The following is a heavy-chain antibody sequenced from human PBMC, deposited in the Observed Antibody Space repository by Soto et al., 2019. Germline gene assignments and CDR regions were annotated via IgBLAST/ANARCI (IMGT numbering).Heavy chain of an antibody. Sequence: PGGSLRLSCAASGFTFSSYGMHWVRQAPGKGLEWVAVISYDGSNKYYADSVKGRFTISRDNSKNTLYLQMNSLRAEDTAVYYCARDLGVVTNPNWGQGTLVTVSS. J-gene: IGHJ4*02. CDR1: GFTFSSYG. D-gene: IGHD3-3*01. V-gene: IGHV3-30*03. CDR3: ARDLGVVTNPN. CDR2: ISYDGSNK.